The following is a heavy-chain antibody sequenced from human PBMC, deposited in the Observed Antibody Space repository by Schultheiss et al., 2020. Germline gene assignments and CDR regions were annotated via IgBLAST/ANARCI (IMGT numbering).Heavy chain of an antibody. V-gene: IGHV3-23*01. J-gene: IGHJ5*02. D-gene: IGHD6-19*01. Sequence: GESLKISCAASGFTFSSYEMNWVRQAPGKGLEWVAVISGSGGSTYYADSVKGRFTISRDNSKNTLYLQMNSLRAEDTAVYYCAKNLSPQDSSGWHNWFDPWGQGTLVTVSS. CDR1: GFTFSSYE. CDR3: AKNLSPQDSSGWHNWFDP. CDR2: ISGSGGST.